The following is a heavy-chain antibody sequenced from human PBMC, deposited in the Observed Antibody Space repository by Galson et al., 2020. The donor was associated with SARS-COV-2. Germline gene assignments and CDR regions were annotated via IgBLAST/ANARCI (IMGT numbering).Heavy chain of an antibody. V-gene: IGHV4-59*01. CDR1: GGSIGFYN. CDR2: IYYSGST. CDR3: ARTQYDSRGYDY. D-gene: IGHD3-22*01. J-gene: IGHJ4*02. Sequence: SETLSLTCTVSGGSIGFYNWSWIRQPPGQGLEWTGYIYYSGSTNYSPSLKSRVTMSVDTSENQFSLNLSSVTAADTAVYYCARTQYDSRGYDYWGQGTLVTVSS.